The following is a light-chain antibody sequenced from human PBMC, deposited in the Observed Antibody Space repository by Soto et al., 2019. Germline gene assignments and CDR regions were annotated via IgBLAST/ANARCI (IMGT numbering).Light chain of an antibody. V-gene: IGLV2-11*01. CDR1: SSDIGGYNF. CDR3: CSYAGGYTHV. CDR2: DVI. Sequence: QSGLTQPPSASGSPGQSVAISFTGTSSDIGGYNFVSWYQQHPGQAPKLIIYDVIKRPSGAPDRFSGSKSGNTASLTIYGLQAEDEADYYCCSYAGGYTHVFGTGTKVTVL. J-gene: IGLJ1*01.